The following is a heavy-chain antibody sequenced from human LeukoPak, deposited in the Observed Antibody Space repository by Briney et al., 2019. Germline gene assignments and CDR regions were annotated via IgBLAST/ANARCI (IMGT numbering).Heavy chain of an antibody. V-gene: IGHV3-23*01. D-gene: IGHD6-13*01. J-gene: IGHJ4*02. CDR1: GFTVSSNY. CDR2: ISASGGST. CDR3: AKGDSSSWYYFDY. Sequence: GGSLRLSCAVSGFTVSSNYMSWVRQAPGKGLEWVSVISASGGSTYYADSVKGRFTISRGNSRNTLHLQVSSLRAEDTAVYYCAKGDSSSWYYFDYWGQGTLVTVSS.